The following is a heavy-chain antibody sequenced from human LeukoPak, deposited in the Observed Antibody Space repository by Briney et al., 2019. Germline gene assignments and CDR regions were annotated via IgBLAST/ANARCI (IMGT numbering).Heavy chain of an antibody. J-gene: IGHJ4*02. Sequence: RSLRLSCAASGFIFNSFPIHWVRQAPGKGLEWVAVTSYDGGNKYYADSVKGRFTISRDNSKNTLYLQMNSPRAEDTAVYYCAKETGSAVGSTDFDYWGQGTLVTVSS. D-gene: IGHD4-17*01. V-gene: IGHV3-30-3*01. CDR2: TSYDGGNK. CDR1: GFIFNSFP. CDR3: AKETGSAVGSTDFDY.